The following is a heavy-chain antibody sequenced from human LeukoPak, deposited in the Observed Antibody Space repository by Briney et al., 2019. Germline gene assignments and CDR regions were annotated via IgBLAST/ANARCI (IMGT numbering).Heavy chain of an antibody. V-gene: IGHV3-74*01. Sequence: GGSLRLSCAASGFTFSSYWMHWVGHAPGKGLVWVSRINSDGSSISYADPVKGRFTISRDNAKNTLYLQMNSLRAEDTAVYYCATTYDILTGYPYWGQGALVTVSS. J-gene: IGHJ4*02. D-gene: IGHD3-9*01. CDR3: ATTYDILTGYPY. CDR1: GFTFSSYW. CDR2: INSDGSSI.